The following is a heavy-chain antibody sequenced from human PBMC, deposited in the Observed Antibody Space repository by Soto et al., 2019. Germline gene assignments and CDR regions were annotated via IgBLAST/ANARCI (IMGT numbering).Heavy chain of an antibody. D-gene: IGHD3-10*01. CDR2: FYYSGST. J-gene: IGHJ4*02. CDR1: GGSISSSSYY. Sequence: QLQLQESGPGLVKPSETLSLTCTVSGGSISSSSYYWGWIRQPPGKGLEWIGSFYYSGSTYYNPSLQSRVTISVDTSKHQFSLTLSSVTAADTAVYYCARHYGQEVVDYWGQGTLVTVSS. V-gene: IGHV4-39*01. CDR3: ARHYGQEVVDY.